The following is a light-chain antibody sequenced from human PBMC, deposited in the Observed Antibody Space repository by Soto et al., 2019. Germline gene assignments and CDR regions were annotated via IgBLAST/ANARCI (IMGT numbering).Light chain of an antibody. Sequence: EIVLTRSPGTLSLSPGERATLSCRASQSIGSSYLAWYQQKPGQAPTLLIYGTSSRATGIPDRFSGSGSGTDFTLTISRLEPEDFAVYFCQQYESSPRTFGQGTKLEIK. CDR1: QSIGSSY. V-gene: IGKV3-20*01. J-gene: IGKJ2*01. CDR3: QQYESSPRT. CDR2: GTS.